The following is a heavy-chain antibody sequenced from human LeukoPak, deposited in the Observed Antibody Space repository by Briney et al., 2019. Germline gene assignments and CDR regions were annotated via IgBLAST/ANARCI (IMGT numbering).Heavy chain of an antibody. V-gene: IGHV2-5*02. D-gene: IGHD2-15*01. J-gene: IGHJ4*02. Sequence: SRPTLVKPTQTLTLTCTLSGFSLITDEVRVGWIRQPPGKALEWLALLSWDDDKRYSPSLKTRLTITKDTSKTQVVLTMTNMDPVDTATYFCARGSLEGGFDFWGQGTLVTVSS. CDR2: LSWDDDK. CDR1: GFSLITDEVR. CDR3: ARGSLEGGFDF.